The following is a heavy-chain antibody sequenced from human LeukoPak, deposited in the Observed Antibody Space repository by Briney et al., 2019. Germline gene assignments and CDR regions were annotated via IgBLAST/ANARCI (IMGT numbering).Heavy chain of an antibody. Sequence: SPTLSLTFAISAASVSINSAAWNWIRQSPSRGLEWLGRTYYGSKWYNDYAVSMKSRITINPDTSKNQTSLQLSSVTSEDTAVYYCARVMTPRYSSTWTWFDPCGQGALVIVSS. D-gene: IGHD6-13*01. J-gene: IGHJ5*02. CDR3: ARVMTPRYSSTWTWFDP. CDR1: AASVSINSAA. CDR2: TYYGSKWYN. V-gene: IGHV6-1*01.